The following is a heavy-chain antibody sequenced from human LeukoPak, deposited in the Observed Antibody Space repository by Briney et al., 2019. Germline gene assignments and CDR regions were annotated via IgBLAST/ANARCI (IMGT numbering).Heavy chain of an antibody. CDR1: GLTFSSYG. V-gene: IGHV3-30*18. Sequence: GGSLRLSCEASGLTFSSYGMHWVRQAPGKGLEWVADISYDGRNKFYADSVKGRFTISRDNSKNTLYLQTNSLRAEGTAVYYCAKEGGTRGSTSYYFDYWGQGTLVTVSS. D-gene: IGHD2-2*01. CDR3: AKEGGTRGSTSYYFDY. J-gene: IGHJ4*02. CDR2: ISYDGRNK.